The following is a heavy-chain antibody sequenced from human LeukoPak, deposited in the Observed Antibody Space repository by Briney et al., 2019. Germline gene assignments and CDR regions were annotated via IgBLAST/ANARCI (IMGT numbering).Heavy chain of an antibody. Sequence: PGGSLRLSCAASGVTFSSYAMSWGRQAPGKGLGWVSAISGSGSRTYYADSVKGRFTISRDNSKNTLYLQMNRLRAEDTAVYYCANPMAAAPFYYWGQGTLVTVSS. CDR1: GVTFSSYA. CDR3: ANPMAAAPFYY. CDR2: ISGSGSRT. V-gene: IGHV3-23*01. J-gene: IGHJ4*02. D-gene: IGHD2-15*01.